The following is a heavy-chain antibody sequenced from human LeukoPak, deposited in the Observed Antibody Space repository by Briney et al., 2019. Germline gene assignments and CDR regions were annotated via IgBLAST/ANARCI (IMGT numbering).Heavy chain of an antibody. J-gene: IGHJ4*02. D-gene: IGHD2-15*01. CDR1: GFTFRNYG. V-gene: IGHV3-23*01. CDR3: ATGRDCSGGSCYSVY. CDR2: ISGSGGST. Sequence: PGGSLRLSCAASGFTFRNYGMSWVRQAPGKGLEWVSAISGSGGSTYNADSVKGRFTISRDNAKNSLYLQMNSLRAEDTAVYYCATGRDCSGGSCYSVYWGQGTLVTVSS.